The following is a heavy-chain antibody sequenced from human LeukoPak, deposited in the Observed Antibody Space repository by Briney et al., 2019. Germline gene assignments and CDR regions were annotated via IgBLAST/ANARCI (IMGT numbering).Heavy chain of an antibody. CDR2: IRSKAYGGTT. Sequence: PGGSLRLSCTASGFTFGDYAMSWVRQAPGKGLEWVGFIRSKAYGGTTEYAASVKGRFAISRDDSKSIAYLQMNSLKTEDTAVYYCTRGGLVPAAIPHYWGQGTLVTVSS. CDR1: GFTFGDYA. CDR3: TRGGLVPAAIPHY. V-gene: IGHV3-49*04. D-gene: IGHD2-2*01. J-gene: IGHJ4*02.